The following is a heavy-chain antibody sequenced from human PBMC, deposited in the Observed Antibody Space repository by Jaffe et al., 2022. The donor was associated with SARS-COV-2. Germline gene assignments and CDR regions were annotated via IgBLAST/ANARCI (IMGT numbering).Heavy chain of an antibody. J-gene: IGHJ4*02. Sequence: QVRLQESGPGLLKPSETLSLTCNVSGDSISGYYWNWIRQSPGKGLEWIGNMLHGESSSYNPSLKSRVTISVDRTKNHVSLTLTSVTAADTAIYYCAGAQGKWRPLDYWGQGTLVTVSS. CDR2: MLHGESS. D-gene: IGHD5-12*01. CDR1: GDSISGYY. V-gene: IGHV4-59*12. CDR3: AGAQGKWRPLDY.